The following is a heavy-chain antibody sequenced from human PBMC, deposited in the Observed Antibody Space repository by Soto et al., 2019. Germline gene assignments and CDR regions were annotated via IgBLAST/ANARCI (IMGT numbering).Heavy chain of an antibody. D-gene: IGHD3-16*01. Sequence: EVQLVESGGGLVQPGGSLRLSCAASEFTFSKYWMTWVRQSPGKGLEWVANINQGGSERYYVDSVRGRFTISRDNAKHSLYLQMNSLTAEDTAVYYWVCGGNYSVHWGQGTLVTVSP. CDR2: INQGGSER. CDR3: VCGGNYSVH. CDR1: EFTFSKYW. V-gene: IGHV3-7*01. J-gene: IGHJ4*02.